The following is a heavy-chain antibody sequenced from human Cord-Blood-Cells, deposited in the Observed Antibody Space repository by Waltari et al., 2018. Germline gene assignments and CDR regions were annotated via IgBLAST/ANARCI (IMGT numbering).Heavy chain of an antibody. CDR2: ISWDGGST. V-gene: IGHV3-43*01. D-gene: IGHD5-18*01. J-gene: IGHJ4*02. Sequence: EVQLVESGGVVVQPGGSLRLSCAASGFTFDDYTMHWVRQAPGKGLEWVSLISWDGGSTYYADSVKGRFTISRDNSKNSLYLQMNSLRTEDTALYYCAKDTCDTAMVTAIDYWGQGTLVTVSS. CDR1: GFTFDDYT. CDR3: AKDTCDTAMVTAIDY.